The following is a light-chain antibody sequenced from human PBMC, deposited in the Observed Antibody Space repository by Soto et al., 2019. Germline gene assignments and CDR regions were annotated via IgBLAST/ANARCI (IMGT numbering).Light chain of an antibody. Sequence: EIVFTQSPGTLSLSPGERAPLSCRASQSVSSSYLAWYQQKPGQAPRLLIYDASNRATGIPARFSGSGSGTDFTLTISSLEPEDFAVYYCQQRSNWPLTFGGGTKVDIK. J-gene: IGKJ4*01. V-gene: IGKV3D-20*02. CDR1: QSVSSSY. CDR3: QQRSNWPLT. CDR2: DAS.